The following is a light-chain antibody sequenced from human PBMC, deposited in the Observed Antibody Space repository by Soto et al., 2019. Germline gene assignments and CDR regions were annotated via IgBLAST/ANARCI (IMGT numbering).Light chain of an antibody. CDR3: QVWDSSSDHPNYV. CDR1: NIGSKS. Sequence: SYELTQPPPVSVAPGKTARITCGGNNIGSKSVHWYQQKPGQAPVLVIYYDSDRPSGIPERFSGSNSGNTATLTISRVEAGDEADYYCQVWDSSSDHPNYVFGTGTRSPS. CDR2: YDS. V-gene: IGLV3-21*04. J-gene: IGLJ1*01.